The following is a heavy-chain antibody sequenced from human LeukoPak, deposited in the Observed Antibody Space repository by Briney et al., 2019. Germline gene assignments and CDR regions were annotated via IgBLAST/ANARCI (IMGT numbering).Heavy chain of an antibody. Sequence: TGESLRLSCAASGFTFSDYYMTWIRQAPGKGLEWISYISTSAGTIYYADSVKGRFTISRDNAKNSLYLQMNSLRAEDTAVYYCARDAIDSSGLDFDYWGQGTLVTVSS. CDR1: GFTFSDYY. CDR2: ISTSAGTI. D-gene: IGHD3-22*01. J-gene: IGHJ4*02. CDR3: ARDAIDSSGLDFDY. V-gene: IGHV3-11*01.